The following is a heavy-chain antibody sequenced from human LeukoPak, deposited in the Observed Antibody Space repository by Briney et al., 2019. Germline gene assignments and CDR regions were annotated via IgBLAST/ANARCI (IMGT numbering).Heavy chain of an antibody. CDR3: ARRVYSGSYNRYFDL. CDR2: ISYSGST. CDR1: GGSISTSTYY. V-gene: IGHV4-39*01. D-gene: IGHD1-26*01. Sequence: KPSETLSLTCTVFGGSISTSTYYWGWIRQPPGKGLEWIGSISYSGSTYNNPSLKSRVTISVDTSKNQFSLKLSSVTAPDTAVYYCARRVYSGSYNRYFDLWGRGTLVTVSS. J-gene: IGHJ2*01.